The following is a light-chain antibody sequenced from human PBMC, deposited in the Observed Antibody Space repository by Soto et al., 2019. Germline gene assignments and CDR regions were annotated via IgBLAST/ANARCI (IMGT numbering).Light chain of an antibody. CDR1: ESLQHSNGYNY. CDR2: LAS. CDR3: QQANSFPIT. Sequence: EIVMTQSPLSLPVTPGESASISCTSSESLQHSNGYNYVDWYVQRPGQPPQLLIYLASNRASGVPDRFSGSGSGTNFTLTISSLQPEDFATYYCQQANSFPITFGQGTRLEIK. V-gene: IGKV2-28*01. J-gene: IGKJ5*01.